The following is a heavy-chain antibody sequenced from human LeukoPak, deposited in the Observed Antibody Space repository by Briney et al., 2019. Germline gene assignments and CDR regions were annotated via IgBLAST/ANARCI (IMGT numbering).Heavy chain of an antibody. V-gene: IGHV1-2*02. D-gene: IGHD3-10*01. CDR2: INPNSGGT. Sequence: ASVKVSCKASGYTFTGYYMHWVRQAPGQGLEWMGWINPNSGGTNYAQKFQGRVTMTRDTSISTAYMELSRLRSDDTAVYYCARDSRRGGGRRFDPWGQGTLVTVSS. CDR1: GYTFTGYY. CDR3: ARDSRRGGGRRFDP. J-gene: IGHJ5*02.